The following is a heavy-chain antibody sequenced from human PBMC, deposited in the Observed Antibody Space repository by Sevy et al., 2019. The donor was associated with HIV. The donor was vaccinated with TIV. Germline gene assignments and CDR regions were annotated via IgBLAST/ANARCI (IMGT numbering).Heavy chain of an antibody. V-gene: IGHV3-74*01. CDR3: ARDRSGSYHVSDNWFDP. D-gene: IGHD1-26*01. Sequence: GGSLRLSCAASGFTFSSYWMHWVRQVPGKGLVWVSRIKSDGSSTRYADSVKGRFTISRDNAKNTLYLQMNSLRAEDTAVYYCARDRSGSYHVSDNWFDPWGQGTLVTVSS. J-gene: IGHJ5*02. CDR1: GFTFSSYW. CDR2: IKSDGSST.